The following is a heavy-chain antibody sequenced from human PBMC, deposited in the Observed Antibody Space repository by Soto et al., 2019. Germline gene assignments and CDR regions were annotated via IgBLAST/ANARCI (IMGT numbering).Heavy chain of an antibody. V-gene: IGHV3-23*01. CDR3: ARGDYYDSSGPFSDAFDI. CDR2: ISYGGGTT. D-gene: IGHD3-22*01. Sequence: GGSLRLSCAASEFTFSNYAMSWVRQAPGKGLEWVSAISYGGGTTYYADSLKGRFTISRDNARNSFYLQMNSLRAEDTAVYYCARGDYYDSSGPFSDAFDIWGRGTMVPVSS. J-gene: IGHJ3*02. CDR1: EFTFSNYA.